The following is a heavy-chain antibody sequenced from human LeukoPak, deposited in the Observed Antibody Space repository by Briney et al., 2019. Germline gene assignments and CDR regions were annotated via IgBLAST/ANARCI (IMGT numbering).Heavy chain of an antibody. CDR2: IGTAGDT. Sequence: GGSLRLSCAASGFTFSSYDMHWVRQATGKGLEWVSAIGTAGDTYYLGSVKGRFTISRENARNSLYLQMNSLRAGDTAVYYCARWDANSYNYWDQGTLVTVSS. J-gene: IGHJ4*02. CDR1: GFTFSSYD. D-gene: IGHD5-18*01. V-gene: IGHV3-13*01. CDR3: ARWDANSYNY.